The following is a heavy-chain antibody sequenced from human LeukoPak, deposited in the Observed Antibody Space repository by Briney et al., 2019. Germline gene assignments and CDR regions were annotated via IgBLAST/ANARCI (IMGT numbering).Heavy chain of an antibody. CDR3: ARQVVAVAGTGYFDY. D-gene: IGHD6-19*01. J-gene: IGHJ4*02. V-gene: IGHV4-39*01. CDR1: GASVSSSRHY. Sequence: SETLSLTCTVSGASVSSSRHYWTWIRQPPGKGLEWIGSIYYSGSTYYNASLKSRGTISVDTSKNQFSLKLNSVTAADTAVYFCARQVVAVAGTGYFDYWGQGTLVTVSS. CDR2: IYYSGST.